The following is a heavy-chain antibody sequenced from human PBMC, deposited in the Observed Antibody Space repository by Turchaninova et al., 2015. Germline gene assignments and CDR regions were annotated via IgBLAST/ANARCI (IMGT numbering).Heavy chain of an antibody. V-gene: IGHV2-5*02. CDR3: AHLNPPAVFDY. CDR1: GFSLSTSGVG. CDR2: IYWDDDK. Sequence: QITLTESGPTLVKPTQTLTLPCTFSGFSLSTSGVGVGWIRQPPGKAPERLALIYWDDDKRYSPSVKSRLTITKDTSKNQVVLTMTKMDPVDTATYHCAHLNPPAVFDYWGQGTLVTVSS. J-gene: IGHJ4*02. D-gene: IGHD2-2*01.